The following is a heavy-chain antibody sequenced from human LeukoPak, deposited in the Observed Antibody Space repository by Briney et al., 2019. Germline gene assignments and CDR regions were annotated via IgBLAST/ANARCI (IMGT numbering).Heavy chain of an antibody. CDR2: INSDGSST. V-gene: IGHV3-74*01. CDR1: GFTFSSYW. J-gene: IGHJ3*02. Sequence: PGGSLRLSCAASGFTFSSYWMHWVRQAPGKGLVWVSRINSDGSSTRYADSVKGRFTFSRDNAKNTLYLQMNSLGAEDTAVYYCARAYSGSYWAPNTFDIWGQGTMVTVPS. D-gene: IGHD1-26*01. CDR3: ARAYSGSYWAPNTFDI.